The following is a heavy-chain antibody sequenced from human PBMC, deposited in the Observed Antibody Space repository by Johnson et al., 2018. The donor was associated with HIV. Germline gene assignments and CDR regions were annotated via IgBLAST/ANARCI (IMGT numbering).Heavy chain of an antibody. J-gene: IGHJ3*02. CDR2: ISYDGSNE. Sequence: VQLVESGGGVVQAGRSLRLSCAASGFTFSSYAMHWVRQAPGKGLEWVAVISYDGSNEYYADSVKGRFTISRDNSKNTLYLQMSSLRAEDMAVYYWARRADAFDMWGQGTMVTVSS. V-gene: IGHV3-30*04. CDR3: ARRADAFDM. CDR1: GFTFSSYA.